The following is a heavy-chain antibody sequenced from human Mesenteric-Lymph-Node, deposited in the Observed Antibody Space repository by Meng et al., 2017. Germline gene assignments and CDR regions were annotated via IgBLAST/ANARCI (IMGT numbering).Heavy chain of an antibody. Sequence: ASVKVSCKASGYTFTSYYMHWVRQAPGQGLEWMRIINPSGGSTSYAQKFQGRVTMTRDTSTSTVYMELSSLRSEDTAVYYCARDRGSPVDTYYYGMDVWGQGTTVTVSS. CDR1: GYTFTSYY. CDR2: INPSGGST. D-gene: IGHD5-18*01. CDR3: ARDRGSPVDTYYYGMDV. V-gene: IGHV1-46*01. J-gene: IGHJ6*02.